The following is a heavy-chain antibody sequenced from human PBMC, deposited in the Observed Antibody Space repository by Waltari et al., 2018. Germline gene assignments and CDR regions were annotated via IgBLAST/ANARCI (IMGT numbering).Heavy chain of an antibody. V-gene: IGHV4-59*01. CDR2: IYYSGST. Sequence: QVQLQESGPGLVKPSETLSLTCTVSGGSISSYYWSWIRQPPGKGLEWIGYIYYSGSTNYNPSRKSRVTISVDTSKNQFSLKLSSVTAADTAVYYCARCSGVASGWFDPWGQGTLVTVSS. CDR3: ARCSGVASGWFDP. CDR1: GGSISSYY. D-gene: IGHD3-3*01. J-gene: IGHJ5*02.